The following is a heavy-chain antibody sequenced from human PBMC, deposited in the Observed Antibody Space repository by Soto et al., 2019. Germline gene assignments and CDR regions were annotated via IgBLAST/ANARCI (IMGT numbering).Heavy chain of an antibody. D-gene: IGHD3-10*01. CDR3: ARGSTDSYPGSRIVDF. Sequence: GGSLRLSCVASGLTFGSRAMTWVRQAPGEGLQWVSTITDTGGDAKYADSVRGRFVISRDNSKKTLYLQMTSLTAEDSAMYYCARGSTDSYPGSRIVDFWGRGTLVTAPQ. J-gene: IGHJ4*02. V-gene: IGHV3-23*01. CDR2: ITDTGGDA. CDR1: GLTFGSRA.